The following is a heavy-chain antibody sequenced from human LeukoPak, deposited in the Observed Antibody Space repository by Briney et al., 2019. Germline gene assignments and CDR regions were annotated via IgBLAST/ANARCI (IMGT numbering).Heavy chain of an antibody. CDR3: AKDPYYGDYDGYFGY. Sequence: QAGGSLRLSCAASGFTFSSYAMHWVRQAPGKGLEWVAVISYDGSNKYYADSVKGRFTISRDNSKNTLYLQMNSLRAEDTAVYYCAKDPYYGDYDGYFGYWGQGTLVTVSS. CDR2: ISYDGSNK. D-gene: IGHD4-17*01. V-gene: IGHV3-30*04. CDR1: GFTFSSYA. J-gene: IGHJ4*02.